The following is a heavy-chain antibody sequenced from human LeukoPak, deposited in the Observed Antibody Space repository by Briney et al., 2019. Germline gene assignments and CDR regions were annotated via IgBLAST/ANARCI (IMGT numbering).Heavy chain of an antibody. CDR2: VHNVGST. CDR1: GVSTTNGIYY. J-gene: IGHJ4*02. Sequence: SETLSLTCTVSGVSTTNGIYYWGWIRQSRGKGLEWIGSVHNVGSTYYNLSLRSRVTMSIDTSKNQFSFRLNSVTAADTAVYYCARHAEYNSGWHFYLDHWGQGILVTVSS. CDR3: ARHAEYNSGWHFYLDH. V-gene: IGHV4-39*01. D-gene: IGHD6-19*01.